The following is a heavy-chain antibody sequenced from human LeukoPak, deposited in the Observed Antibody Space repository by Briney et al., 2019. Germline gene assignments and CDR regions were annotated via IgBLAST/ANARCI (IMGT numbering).Heavy chain of an antibody. CDR1: GGSFSGYY. Sequence: SETLSLTCAVYGGSFSGYYWSWIRRPPGKGLEWIGEINHSGSTNYNPSLKSRVTISVDTSKNQFSLKLSSVTAADTAVYYCARGLFDIVVVPAAPCFDYWGQGTLVTVSS. CDR2: INHSGST. CDR3: ARGLFDIVVVPAAPCFDY. J-gene: IGHJ4*02. V-gene: IGHV4-34*01. D-gene: IGHD2-2*01.